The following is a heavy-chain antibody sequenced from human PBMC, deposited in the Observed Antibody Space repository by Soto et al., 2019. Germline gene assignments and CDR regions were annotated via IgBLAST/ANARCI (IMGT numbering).Heavy chain of an antibody. Sequence: VGSLRLSCAASGFTFSSYSMNWVRQAPGKGLEWVSSISSSSSYIYYADSVKGRFTISRDNAKNSLYLQMNSLRAEDTAVYYCARGPQLWSPRLYYYYMDVWGKGTTVTVSS. D-gene: IGHD5-18*01. J-gene: IGHJ6*03. CDR2: ISSSSSYI. V-gene: IGHV3-21*01. CDR1: GFTFSSYS. CDR3: ARGPQLWSPRLYYYYMDV.